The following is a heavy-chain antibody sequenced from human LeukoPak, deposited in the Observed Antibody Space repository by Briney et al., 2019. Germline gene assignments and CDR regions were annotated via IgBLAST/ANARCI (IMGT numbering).Heavy chain of an antibody. V-gene: IGHV1-69*05. D-gene: IGHD2-15*01. Sequence: GASVKVSCKASGGTFSSYAISWVRQAPGQGLEWMGGIIPIFGTANYAQKFQGRVTITTDESTSTAYMELSSLRSEDTAVYYCARDDCSGGSCYFDYWGQGTLVTVSS. J-gene: IGHJ4*02. CDR1: GGTFSSYA. CDR2: IIPIFGTA. CDR3: ARDDCSGGSCYFDY.